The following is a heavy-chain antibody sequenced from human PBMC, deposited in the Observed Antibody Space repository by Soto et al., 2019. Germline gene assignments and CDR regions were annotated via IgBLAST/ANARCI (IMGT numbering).Heavy chain of an antibody. CDR1: GGSISVYY. Sequence: SETVSLTCTISGGSISVYYWSWIRQPPGQALEWIGYIYDSGSPYYNPSLRSRVIISADTSKNQISLKLTSATAADTAVYYCARGVGSSPPRYWGRGTLVTVS. CDR3: ARGVGSSPPRY. V-gene: IGHV4-59*01. CDR2: IYDSGSP. J-gene: IGHJ4*02. D-gene: IGHD1-26*01.